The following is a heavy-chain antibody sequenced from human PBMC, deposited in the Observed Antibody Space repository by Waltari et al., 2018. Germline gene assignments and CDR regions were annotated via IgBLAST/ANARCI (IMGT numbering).Heavy chain of an antibody. CDR1: GFRVSTNY. Sequence: EVQLVESGGGVIQPGGSLRLSCAAPGFRVSTNYMSWVRQVPGKGLEWVSVIYNDGTKLYADSVKGRFTVSRDNSKNMVHLQMDSLRAEDTAVYYCATDGDGDCSLCLAQWGQGTLVTVSS. D-gene: IGHD2-21*02. CDR2: IYNDGTK. CDR3: ATDGDGDCSLCLAQ. V-gene: IGHV3-53*01. J-gene: IGHJ4*02.